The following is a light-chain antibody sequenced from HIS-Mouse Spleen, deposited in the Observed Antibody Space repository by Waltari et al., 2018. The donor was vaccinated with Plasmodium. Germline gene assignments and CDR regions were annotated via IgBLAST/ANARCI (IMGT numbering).Light chain of an antibody. CDR2: AAS. CDR3: QQYYSFPYT. Sequence: AIWMTQSPSLLSAPTGDRVTISGRMSQCISSYLAWYQQKPGKAPELLIYAASTLQSAVPSRFSGSGSGTDFTLTISCLQSEDFATYYCQQYYSFPYTFGQGTKLEIK. V-gene: IGKV1D-8*02. CDR1: QCISSY. J-gene: IGKJ2*01.